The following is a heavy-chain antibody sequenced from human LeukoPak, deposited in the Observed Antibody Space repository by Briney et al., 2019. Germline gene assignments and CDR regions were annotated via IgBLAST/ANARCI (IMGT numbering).Heavy chain of an antibody. CDR3: ARGVGAVYWYFDL. Sequence: PSETLSLTCTVSGVSVSSGNYYWSWLRQPPGKGLEWIGYIYYSGSTNYNPSLKSRVTISVDTSKNQFSLKLTSVTAADTAVYYCARGVGAVYWYFDLWGRGTLVTVSS. J-gene: IGHJ2*01. V-gene: IGHV4-61*01. CDR1: GVSVSSGNYY. CDR2: IYYSGST. D-gene: IGHD1-26*01.